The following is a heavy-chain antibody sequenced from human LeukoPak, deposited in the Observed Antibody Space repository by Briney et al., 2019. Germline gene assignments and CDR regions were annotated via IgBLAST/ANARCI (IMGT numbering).Heavy chain of an antibody. Sequence: GASVKVSCKASGYTFTGYYTHWVRQAPGQGLEWMGWINPNSGGTNYAQKFQGRVTMTRDTSISTAYMELSRLRSDDTAVYYCARSYGDYVHYYYGMDVWGQGTTVTVSS. CDR3: ARSYGDYVHYYYGMDV. CDR1: GYTFTGYY. V-gene: IGHV1-2*02. CDR2: INPNSGGT. D-gene: IGHD4-17*01. J-gene: IGHJ6*02.